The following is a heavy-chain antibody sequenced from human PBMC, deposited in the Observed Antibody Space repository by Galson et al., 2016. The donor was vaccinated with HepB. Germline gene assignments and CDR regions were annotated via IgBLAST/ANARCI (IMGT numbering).Heavy chain of an antibody. D-gene: IGHD3-16*01. Sequence: SVKVSCKASGYTFRNYAIHWVRQAPGQRLEWMGWINAGNGNTKYSQNFQGRLTLTWDTSATTSYMELSSLKSEDTSIYYCARDLGDWNYMVYWGQGALVTVSS. V-gene: IGHV1-3*01. CDR3: ARDLGDWNYMVY. CDR2: INAGNGNT. J-gene: IGHJ4*02. CDR1: GYTFRNYA.